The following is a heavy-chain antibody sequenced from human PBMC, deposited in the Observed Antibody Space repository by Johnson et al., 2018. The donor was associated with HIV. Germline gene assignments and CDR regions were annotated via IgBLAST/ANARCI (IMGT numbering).Heavy chain of an antibody. CDR3: ARGGEDAFDI. Sequence: QVQLVESGGGLIQPGGSLRLSCAASGFTFSSYAMHWVRQAPGKGLEWVAVISYDGGNKYYADSVKGRFTISRDNAKNSLYLQINSLRAEDTAVYYCARGGEDAFDIWGQGTMVTVSS. CDR1: GFTFSSYA. D-gene: IGHD3-10*01. J-gene: IGHJ3*02. CDR2: ISYDGGNK. V-gene: IGHV3-30-3*01.